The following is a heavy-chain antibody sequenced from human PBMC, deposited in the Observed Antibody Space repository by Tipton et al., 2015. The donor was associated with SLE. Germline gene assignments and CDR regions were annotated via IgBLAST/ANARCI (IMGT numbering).Heavy chain of an antibody. CDR2: IYHRGNT. CDR1: GGTISSDPYY. J-gene: IGHJ3*02. V-gene: IGHV4-39*07. CDR3: TEGGWLGDAFDI. D-gene: IGHD6-19*01. Sequence: TLSLTCTVSGGTISSDPYYCGWIRQPPGKGLEWIGSIYHRGNTYYNPSLKSRVTISVDTSKNQFSLKLSSVTAADTAVYYCTEGGWLGDAFDIWGQGTMVTVSS.